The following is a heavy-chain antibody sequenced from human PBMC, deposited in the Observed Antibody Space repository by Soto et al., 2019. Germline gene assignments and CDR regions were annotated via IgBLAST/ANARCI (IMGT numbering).Heavy chain of an antibody. CDR3: ARGMARYFDWSRFDY. J-gene: IGHJ4*02. D-gene: IGHD3-9*01. CDR1: GGTFSSYA. Sequence: ASVKVSCKASGGTFSSYAISWVRQAPGQGLEWMGGIIPIFGTANYAQKFQGRVTITADESTSTAYMELSSLRSEDTAVYYCARGMARYFDWSRFDYWGQGTLVTVSS. V-gene: IGHV1-69*13. CDR2: IIPIFGTA.